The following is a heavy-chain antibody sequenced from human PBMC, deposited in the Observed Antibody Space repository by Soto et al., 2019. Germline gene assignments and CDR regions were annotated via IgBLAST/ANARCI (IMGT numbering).Heavy chain of an antibody. V-gene: IGHV1-18*04. Sequence: QVQLVQSGAEVKKPGASVKVSCKASGYTFTSYGISWVRQAPGQGLEWMGWISAYNGNTNYAQKLQGRVTMTTDTSTSTAYRELRSLRSDATAVYYCAREPSYGLYYYYGMDVWGQGTTVTVSS. CDR1: GYTFTSYG. CDR3: AREPSYGLYYYYGMDV. D-gene: IGHD5-18*01. J-gene: IGHJ6*02. CDR2: ISAYNGNT.